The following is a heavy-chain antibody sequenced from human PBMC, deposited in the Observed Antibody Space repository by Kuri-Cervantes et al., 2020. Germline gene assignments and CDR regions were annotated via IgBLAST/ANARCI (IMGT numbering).Heavy chain of an antibody. J-gene: IGHJ4*02. V-gene: IGHV3-23*01. CDR2: ISASGGST. CDR1: GFTFSSYG. D-gene: IGHD2-2*01. Sequence: GESLKISCAASGFTFSSYGMSWVRQAPGKGLEWVSAISASGGSTYYADSVKGRFTISRDNAKNSLYLQMNSLRAEDTAVYYCAREDCSSTSCYFDYWGQGTLVTVSS. CDR3: AREDCSSTSCYFDY.